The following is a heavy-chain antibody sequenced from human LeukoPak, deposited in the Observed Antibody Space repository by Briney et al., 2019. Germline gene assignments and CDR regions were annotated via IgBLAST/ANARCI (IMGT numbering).Heavy chain of an antibody. CDR3: ARGYDTTGYFSY. CDR1: GGTFSSYA. D-gene: IGHD3-22*01. J-gene: IGHJ4*02. V-gene: IGHV7-4-1*02. Sequence: RVASVKVSCKASGGTFSSYAISWVRQAPGQGLEWMGWIDTNTGNPTYAQGFIGRFVFSLDTSVTTAYLQISSLKAEDTAVYYCARGYDTTGYFSYWGQGTLVAVSS. CDR2: IDTNTGNP.